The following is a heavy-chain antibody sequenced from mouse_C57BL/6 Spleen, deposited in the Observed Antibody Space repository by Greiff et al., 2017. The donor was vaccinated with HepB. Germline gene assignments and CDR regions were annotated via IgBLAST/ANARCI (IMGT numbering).Heavy chain of an antibody. CDR2: IHPNSGST. CDR1: GYTFTSYW. D-gene: IGHD2-4*01. Sequence: QVQLQQPGAELVKPGASVKLSCKASGYTFTSYWMHWVKQRPGQGLEWIGMIHPNSGSTNYNEKFKSKVTLTVDKSSSTTYMQLSSLTSENSAVYYSALYYDYGGYAMDYWGQGTSVTVSA. V-gene: IGHV1-64*01. CDR3: ALYYDYGGYAMDY. J-gene: IGHJ4*01.